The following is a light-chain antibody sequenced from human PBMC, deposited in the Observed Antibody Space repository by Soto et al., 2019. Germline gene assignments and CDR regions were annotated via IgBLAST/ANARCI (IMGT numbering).Light chain of an antibody. J-gene: IGKJ4*01. CDR3: QQYGSSPPD. Sequence: EIVLTQSPATLSLSPGARAPLSCRASQSVSNNLAWYQHKPGQAPRLLVYGASSRATGIPDRFSGSGSGTDFTLTISRLEPEDFAVYYCQQYGSSPPDFGGGTKVDIK. CDR2: GAS. V-gene: IGKV3-20*01. CDR1: QSVSNN.